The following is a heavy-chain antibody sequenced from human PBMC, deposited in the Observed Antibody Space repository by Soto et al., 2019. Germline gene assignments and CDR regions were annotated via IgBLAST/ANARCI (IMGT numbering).Heavy chain of an antibody. Sequence: QVQLQESGPGLVKPSETLSLTCTVSGGSISSWYWSWIRQPPGKGLEWIGYIYYSGSTNYNPSLKSRVTISVDTSKNQCSLKLSSVTAADTAVYYCARRDGRAIDYGGQGTLVTVSS. CDR1: GGSISSWY. CDR3: ARRDGRAIDY. V-gene: IGHV4-59*08. CDR2: IYYSGST. D-gene: IGHD2-21*01. J-gene: IGHJ4*02.